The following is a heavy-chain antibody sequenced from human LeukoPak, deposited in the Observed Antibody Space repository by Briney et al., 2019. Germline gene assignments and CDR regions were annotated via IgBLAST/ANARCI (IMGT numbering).Heavy chain of an antibody. D-gene: IGHD3-22*01. Sequence: SETLSLTCTASGGSISSYYWSWIRQPPGKGLEWIGYIYYSGSTNYNPSLKSRVTISVDTSKNQFSLKLSSVTAADTAVYYCARESNYDSSGYTDYWGQGTLVTVSS. V-gene: IGHV4-59*01. CDR1: GGSISSYY. CDR2: IYYSGST. CDR3: ARESNYDSSGYTDY. J-gene: IGHJ4*02.